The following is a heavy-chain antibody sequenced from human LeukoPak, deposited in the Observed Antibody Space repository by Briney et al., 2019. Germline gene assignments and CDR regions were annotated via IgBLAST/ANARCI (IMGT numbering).Heavy chain of an antibody. V-gene: IGHV5-51*01. CDR1: AYSFTSYW. D-gene: IGHD2-2*01. CDR2: IYPGDSDT. CDR3: ARLLGPYCSSTSCYEYFDY. Sequence: GESLKISCKGSAYSFTSYWIGWVRQMPGKGLEWMGIIYPGDSDTRYSPSFQGQVTISADKSISTAYLQWSSLKASDTAMYYCARLLGPYCSSTSCYEYFDYWGQGTLVTVSS. J-gene: IGHJ4*02.